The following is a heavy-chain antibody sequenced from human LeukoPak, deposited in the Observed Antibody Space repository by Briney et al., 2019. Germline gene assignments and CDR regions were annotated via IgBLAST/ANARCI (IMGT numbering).Heavy chain of an antibody. CDR1: GGSFSGYY. D-gene: IGHD3-9*01. Sequence: PETLSLTCAVYGGSFSGYYWSWIRQPPGKGLEWIGEINHSGSTNYNPSLKSRVTISVDTSKNQFSLKLSSVTAADTAVYYCAREDDILTGYFWFDPWGQGTLVTVSS. V-gene: IGHV4-34*01. CDR2: INHSGST. J-gene: IGHJ5*02. CDR3: AREDDILTGYFWFDP.